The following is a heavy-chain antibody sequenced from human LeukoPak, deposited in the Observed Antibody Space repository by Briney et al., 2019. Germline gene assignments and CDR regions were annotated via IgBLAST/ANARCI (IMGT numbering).Heavy chain of an antibody. CDR3: ATGYYDFWSGLFQH. Sequence: DSVKLSCKASGYTFGQYSISWVRQAPGKGLEWMGGFDPEDGETIYAQKFQGRVTMTEDTSTDTAYMELSSLRSEDTAVYYCATGYYDFWSGLFQHWGQGTLVTVSS. J-gene: IGHJ1*01. CDR2: FDPEDGET. CDR1: GYTFGQYS. D-gene: IGHD3-3*01. V-gene: IGHV1-24*01.